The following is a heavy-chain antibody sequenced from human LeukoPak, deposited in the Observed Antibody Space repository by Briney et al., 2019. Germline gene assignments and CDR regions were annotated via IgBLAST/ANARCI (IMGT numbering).Heavy chain of an antibody. V-gene: IGHV3-23*01. CDR2: ISSSGGST. D-gene: IGHD3-3*01. Sequence: GGSLRLSCAASGFIFSTYDMSWVRQAPGKGLEWVSGISSSGGSTYYADSMKGRFTISRDNSKNTLYLQMNSLRAEDTAVYYCAKSALYDFWSGYPPPTFDYWGQGALVTVSS. J-gene: IGHJ4*02. CDR1: GFIFSTYD. CDR3: AKSALYDFWSGYPPPTFDY.